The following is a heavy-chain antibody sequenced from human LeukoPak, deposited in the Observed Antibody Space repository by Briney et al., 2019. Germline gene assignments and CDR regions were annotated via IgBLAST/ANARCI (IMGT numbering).Heavy chain of an antibody. J-gene: IGHJ4*02. Sequence: ASVKFSCKASGYTFTGYYIHWVRQATGQGLEWIGWINPISGGTNYAEKFQGRVTTTRDTSINTAYMEVTRLTSDDTAVYYCAREDGSFDYWGQGTLVIVSS. CDR1: GYTFTGYY. V-gene: IGHV1-2*02. CDR3: AREDGSFDY. D-gene: IGHD5-24*01. CDR2: INPISGGT.